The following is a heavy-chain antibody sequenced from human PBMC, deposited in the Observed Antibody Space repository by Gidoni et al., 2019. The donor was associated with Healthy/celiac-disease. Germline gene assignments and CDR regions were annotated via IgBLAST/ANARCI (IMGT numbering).Heavy chain of an antibody. CDR3: ARAGFSSSWYVDY. J-gene: IGHJ4*02. CDR1: GRSFSGYD. Sequence: QVQLQQWGAGLLKPSETLSLTCAVYGRSFSGYDWSWIRQPPGKGLEWIGEINHSGSTNYNPSLKTRVTISVDTSKNQFSLKLSSVTAADTAVYYCARAGFSSSWYVDYWGQGTLVTVSS. D-gene: IGHD6-13*01. V-gene: IGHV4-34*01. CDR2: INHSGST.